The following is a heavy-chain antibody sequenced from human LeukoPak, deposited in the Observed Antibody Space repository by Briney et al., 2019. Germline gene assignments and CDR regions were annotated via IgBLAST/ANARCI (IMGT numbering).Heavy chain of an antibody. J-gene: IGHJ6*02. CDR1: GFTFSNAW. CDR2: IKSKTDGGTT. Sequence: GGSLRLSCAASGFTFSNAWMSWVRQAPGKGLEWVGRIKSKTDGGTTDYAAPVKGRFTISRDDSKNTLYLQMNSLKTEDTAVYYCTTAYGSGSYHYYYYGMDVWGQGTTVTVSS. D-gene: IGHD3-10*01. CDR3: TTAYGSGSYHYYYYGMDV. V-gene: IGHV3-15*01.